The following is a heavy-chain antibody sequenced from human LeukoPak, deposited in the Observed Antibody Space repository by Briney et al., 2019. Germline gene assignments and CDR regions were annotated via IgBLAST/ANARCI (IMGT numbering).Heavy chain of an antibody. CDR1: GFTFSSYS. CDR3: ARAETTAHWRY. V-gene: IGHV3-48*01. J-gene: IGHJ4*02. CDR2: ISSSSSTI. D-gene: IGHD3-3*01. Sequence: HPGGSLRLSCAASGFTFSSYSMNWVRQAPGKGLEWVSYISSSSSTIYYADSVKGRFTISRDNAKNSLYLQMNSLRAEDTAVYYCARAETTAHWRYWGQGTLVTVSS.